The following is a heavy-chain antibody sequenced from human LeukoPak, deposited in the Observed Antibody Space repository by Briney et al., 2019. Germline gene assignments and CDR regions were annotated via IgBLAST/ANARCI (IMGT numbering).Heavy chain of an antibody. D-gene: IGHD3-22*01. Sequence: GGSLRLSCAASGFTFSIYAMSSVRQAPGKGLQWVSSITSSGDGTYYSDSVKGRFTISRDNSENMLYLQMNSLRVEDTAVYFCAKDRPNYYGSNGHYYRRDGGYWGQGTLVTVSS. CDR1: GFTFSIYA. J-gene: IGHJ4*02. CDR2: ITSSGDGT. V-gene: IGHV3-23*01. CDR3: AKDRPNYYGSNGHYYRRDGGY.